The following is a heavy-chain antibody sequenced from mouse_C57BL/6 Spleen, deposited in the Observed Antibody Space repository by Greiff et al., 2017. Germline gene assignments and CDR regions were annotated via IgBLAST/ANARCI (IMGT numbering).Heavy chain of an antibody. CDR1: GYTFTSYW. Sequence: EVQLQQSGTVLARPGASVKMSCKTSGYTFTSYWMHWVKQRPGQGLEWIGAIYPGNSDTSYNQKFKGKAKLTAVTSASTAYMELSSLTTEDSAVYYCTREGFYYDYVAWFAYWGQGTLVTVSA. J-gene: IGHJ3*01. V-gene: IGHV1-5*01. CDR2: IYPGNSDT. CDR3: TREGFYYDYVAWFAY. D-gene: IGHD2-4*01.